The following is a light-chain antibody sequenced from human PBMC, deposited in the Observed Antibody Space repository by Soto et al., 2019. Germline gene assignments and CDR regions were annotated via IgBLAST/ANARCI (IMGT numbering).Light chain of an antibody. Sequence: EIVMTQSPATLSVSPGERATLSCRASQSVSSNLAWYQQKPGQTPRLLIYGASTRATDIPSRFSGSWYGTELPLTISSLQSEDFAVYYCQQYNNSPPWTFVQGTKVEIK. CDR1: QSVSSN. J-gene: IGKJ1*01. V-gene: IGKV3-15*01. CDR3: QQYNNSPPWT. CDR2: GAS.